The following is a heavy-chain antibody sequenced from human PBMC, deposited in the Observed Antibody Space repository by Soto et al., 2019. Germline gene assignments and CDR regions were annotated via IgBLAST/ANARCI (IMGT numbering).Heavy chain of an antibody. J-gene: IGHJ4*02. Sequence: QVQLVESGGGVVQPGRSLRLSCAASGFTFSSYVMHWVRQAPGKGPEWVEVIWYDRSIEDYVDSVKGRFTISRDNSKNTVYLQMNNLRAEDTAVYYCARDLRYCSGGKCYSSFDYWGQGTLVTVSS. CDR3: ARDLRYCSGGKCYSSFDY. CDR1: GFTFSSYV. CDR2: IWYDRSIE. V-gene: IGHV3-33*01. D-gene: IGHD2-15*01.